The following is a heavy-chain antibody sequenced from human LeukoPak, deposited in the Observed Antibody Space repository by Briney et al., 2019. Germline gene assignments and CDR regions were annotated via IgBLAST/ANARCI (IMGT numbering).Heavy chain of an antibody. J-gene: IGHJ5*02. CDR3: TRVAAAKYNWFDP. V-gene: IGHV3-21*04. CDR1: GFTFSSYS. Sequence: GGSLRLSCAASGFTFSSYSMNWVRQAPGKGLEWVSSISRDNSYRYYGDSVKGRFTVSRDNAKNSLFLQMNSLKTEDTAVYYCTRVAAAKYNWFDPWGQGTLVTVSS. D-gene: IGHD6-13*01. CDR2: ISRDNSYR.